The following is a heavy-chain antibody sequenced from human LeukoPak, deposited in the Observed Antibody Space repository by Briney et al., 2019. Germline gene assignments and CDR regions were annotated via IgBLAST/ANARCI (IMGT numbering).Heavy chain of an antibody. CDR1: GFTFSSYA. V-gene: IGHV3-30*04. J-gene: IGHJ4*02. CDR3: ARERTAAGTFDY. D-gene: IGHD6-13*01. Sequence: RSLRLSCAASGFTFSSYAMHWVRQAPGKGLEWVAVISYDGSNKYYADSVKGRFTISRDNSKNTLYLQMNSLRAEDTAVYYCARERTAAGTFDYWGQGTLVTVSS. CDR2: ISYDGSNK.